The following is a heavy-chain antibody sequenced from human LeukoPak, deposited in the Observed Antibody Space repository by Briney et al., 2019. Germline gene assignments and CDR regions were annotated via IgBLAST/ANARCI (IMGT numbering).Heavy chain of an antibody. V-gene: IGHV4-39*02. J-gene: IGHJ4*02. CDR3: ARHALSEGSGWLYYFDY. D-gene: IGHD6-19*01. CDR1: GGSINNNIYY. CDR2: IYYTGSA. Sequence: SETLSLTCTVSGGSINNNIYYWGWIRQPPGKGLEWIGSIYYTGSAYYNPSLKSRLTISVDTSKNHFSLKLSSVTAADTAVYYCARHALSEGSGWLYYFDYWSQGTLVTVSS.